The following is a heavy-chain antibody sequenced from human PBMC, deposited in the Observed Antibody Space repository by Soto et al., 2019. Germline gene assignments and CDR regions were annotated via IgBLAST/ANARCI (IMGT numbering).Heavy chain of an antibody. V-gene: IGHV3-30*18. CDR2: ISHDGNIK. D-gene: IGHD3-3*01. Sequence: QVQLVESGGGVVQPGRSLRLSCAASGFSFSTYAMHWVRQAPGKGLEWVAVISHDGNIKRYADFVEGRFIVFRDNSNNKLFLQMESLKVDDTAVYYCAKELAFGDFWRGLEYWGHGALFTVAS. CDR1: GFSFSTYA. CDR3: AKELAFGDFWRGLEY. J-gene: IGHJ4*01.